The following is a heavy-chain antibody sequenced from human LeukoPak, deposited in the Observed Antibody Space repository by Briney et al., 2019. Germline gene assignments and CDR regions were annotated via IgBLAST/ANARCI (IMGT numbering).Heavy chain of an antibody. V-gene: IGHV5-51*01. Sequence: GESLKISCKASGYSFSNYWIAWGRQMPGKGLEWMGIIYPGDSDLRNSPSFQGQVTLSADKSIRTAYLQWSSLKASDTAMYYSPNSRELAPIQHFDYWGQGPLVTVSS. CDR3: PNSRELAPIQHFDY. D-gene: IGHD5-24*01. J-gene: IGHJ4*02. CDR2: IYPGDSDL. CDR1: GYSFSNYW.